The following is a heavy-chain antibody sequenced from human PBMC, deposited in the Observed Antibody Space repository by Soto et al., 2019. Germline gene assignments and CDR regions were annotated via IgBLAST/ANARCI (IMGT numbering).Heavy chain of an antibody. CDR2: IYHSGTT. D-gene: IGHD2-2*01. CDR1: SFSISSGYY. V-gene: IGHV4-38-2*01. Sequence: SETLSLTCAVSSFSISSGYYWGWVRQPPGKGLEWIGSIYHSGTTNYSPSPKSRVTISIDTSKNQFSLTLRSVTAADAAVYYCARCVSTACYPPWGLQFFDLWGQGSLVTVSS. CDR3: ARCVSTACYPPWGLQFFDL. J-gene: IGHJ4*02.